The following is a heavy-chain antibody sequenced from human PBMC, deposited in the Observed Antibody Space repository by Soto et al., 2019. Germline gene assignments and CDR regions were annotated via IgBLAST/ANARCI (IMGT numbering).Heavy chain of an antibody. CDR1: GGTFSSYA. CDR3: ASALTKWELPGH. CDR2: IIPIFGTA. Sequence: SVKVSCKASGGTFSSYAISWVRQAPGQGLEWMGGIIPIFGTANYAQKFQGRVTITADESTSTAYMELSSLRSEDTAVYYCASALTKWELPGHWGQGTLVTVSS. J-gene: IGHJ4*02. D-gene: IGHD1-26*01. V-gene: IGHV1-69*13.